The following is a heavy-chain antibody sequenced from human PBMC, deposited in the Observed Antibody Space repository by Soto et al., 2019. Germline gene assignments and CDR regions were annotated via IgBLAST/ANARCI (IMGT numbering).Heavy chain of an antibody. J-gene: IGHJ4*02. CDR1: GFSFRDYF. CDR3: AKEEVVVTSIPAPYYFDY. CDR2: ISPSAGST. V-gene: IGHV3-23*01. Sequence: EVQLLESGGGLVQPGGSLRLSCAASGFSFRDYFMSWVRQAPGKGLEWVSAISPSAGSTYYADSVKGRFTISRDNSKNTLYLQMNSLRAEDTAVYYCAKEEVVVTSIPAPYYFDYWGQGVLVAVSS. D-gene: IGHD2-21*02.